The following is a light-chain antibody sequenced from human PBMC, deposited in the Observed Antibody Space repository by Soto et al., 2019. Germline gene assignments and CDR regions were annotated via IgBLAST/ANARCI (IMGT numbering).Light chain of an antibody. CDR3: SSLAGSNHVV. CDR2: EVN. J-gene: IGLJ2*01. Sequence: QSALTQPPSASGSPGQSVTISCTGTSSDVGGYNYVSWYQQHPGKAPKLIIYEVNNRPSGVPARLSGSKSGNTASLTVSGLQAEDEADYYCSSLAGSNHVVFGGGTKVTVL. CDR1: SSDVGGYNY. V-gene: IGLV2-8*01.